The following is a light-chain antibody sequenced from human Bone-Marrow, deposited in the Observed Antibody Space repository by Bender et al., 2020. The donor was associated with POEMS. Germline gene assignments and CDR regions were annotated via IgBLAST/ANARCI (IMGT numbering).Light chain of an antibody. CDR1: SSDIGTYDF. CDR2: EVT. CDR3: SAYTTTFLIQ. J-gene: IGLJ2*01. Sequence: QSALTQPASVSGSPGQSITVSCTGTSSDIGTYDFVSWYQHHPGKAPKLLIYEVTNRPSGVSDRFSGSKSGNTASLTISGLQAEDEADYYCSAYTTTFLIQFGGGTRLTVV. V-gene: IGLV2-14*01.